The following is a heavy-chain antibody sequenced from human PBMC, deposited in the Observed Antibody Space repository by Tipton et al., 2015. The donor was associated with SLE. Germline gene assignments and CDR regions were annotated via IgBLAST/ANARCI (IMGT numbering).Heavy chain of an antibody. CDR2: ISTYNNYT. J-gene: IGHJ4*02. CDR1: GYTFTTYG. CDR3: ARADGVSDY. D-gene: IGHD4-17*01. V-gene: IGHV1-18*01. Sequence: QLVQSGDEVKKPGASVKVSCKASGYTFTTYGITWVRQAPGQGLEWMGWISTYNNYTNYAQKLQDRVTMTSDTTTSTAYMELRSLRSDDTAVYYCARADGVSDYWGQGTLVTVSS.